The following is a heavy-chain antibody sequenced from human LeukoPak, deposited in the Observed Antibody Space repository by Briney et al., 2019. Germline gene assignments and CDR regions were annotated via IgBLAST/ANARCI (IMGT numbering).Heavy chain of an antibody. J-gene: IGHJ4*02. CDR1: GFSFNDCT. CDR3: AKRVINNPFDN. CDR2: ISNDGTT. Sequence: GGSLRLSCAASGFSFNDCTMNWVRQAPGKGLEWVAVISNDGTTYYIDSVKGRFTIPRDNSKNTLYLQMNGLRAEDTAVYFCAKRVINNPFDNWGQGTLVTVSS. V-gene: IGHV3-23*01. D-gene: IGHD2/OR15-2a*01.